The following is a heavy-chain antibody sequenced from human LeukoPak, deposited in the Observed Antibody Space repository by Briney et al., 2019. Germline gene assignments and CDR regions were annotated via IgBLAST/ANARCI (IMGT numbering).Heavy chain of an antibody. CDR1: GFTFSSYG. J-gene: IGHJ4*02. D-gene: IGHD3-22*01. CDR2: IWYDGSNK. V-gene: IGHV3-33*06. CDR3: AKDRATYYYDSSLDY. Sequence: PGGSLRLSCAASGFTFSSYGMHWVRQAPGKGLEWVAVIWYDGSNKYYADSVKGRFTISRDNSKNTLYLQMNSLRAEDTAVYYCAKDRATYYYDSSLDYWGQGTLVTVSS.